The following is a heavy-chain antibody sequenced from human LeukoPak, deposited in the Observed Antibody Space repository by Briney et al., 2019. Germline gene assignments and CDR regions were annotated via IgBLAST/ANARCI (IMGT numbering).Heavy chain of an antibody. D-gene: IGHD3-3*01. J-gene: IGHJ4*02. CDR2: IRYDGSNK. Sequence: GRSLRLSCAASGFTFSSYAMHWVRQAPGKGLEWVAFIRYDGSNKYYADSVKGRFTISRDNSKNTLYLQMNSLRAEDTAVYYCAKGHYYDFWSGLIDYWGQGTLVTVSS. CDR1: GFTFSSYA. CDR3: AKGHYYDFWSGLIDY. V-gene: IGHV3-30*02.